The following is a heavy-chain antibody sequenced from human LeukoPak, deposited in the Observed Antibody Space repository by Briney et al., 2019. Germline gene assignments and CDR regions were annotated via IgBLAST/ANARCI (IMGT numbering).Heavy chain of an antibody. CDR2: INPKSGGT. CDR3: AILYHDSSDRRPNNFDV. D-gene: IGHD3-22*01. Sequence: GASVKVSCKASGYTFTGYYMHWVRQAPGQGLEWMGWINPKSGGTNYAPKFQGRVIIPRDTPINTPAMELSRLTSDDTAGNYFAILYHDSSDRRPNNFDVWGQGTTVTVFS. J-gene: IGHJ6*02. CDR1: GYTFTGYY. V-gene: IGHV1-2*02.